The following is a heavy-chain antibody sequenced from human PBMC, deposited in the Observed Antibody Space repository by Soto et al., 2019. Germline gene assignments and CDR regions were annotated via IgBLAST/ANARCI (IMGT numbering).Heavy chain of an antibody. Sequence: SETLSLTSSVSTGSMRTYYWTWIRQSPGKGLEWIGQISHTGRTKYNPSLESRVTISVDTSRKQFSLKLTSVTAADTALYYCARDDTTGLFDFWVQGTLVTVSS. D-gene: IGHD4-17*01. CDR2: ISHTGRT. J-gene: IGHJ4*02. CDR3: ARDDTTGLFDF. V-gene: IGHV4-59*01. CDR1: TGSMRTYY.